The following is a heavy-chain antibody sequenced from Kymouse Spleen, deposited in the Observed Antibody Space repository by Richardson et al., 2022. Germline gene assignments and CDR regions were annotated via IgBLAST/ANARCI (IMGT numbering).Heavy chain of an antibody. V-gene: IGHV3-43*01. CDR1: GFTFDDYT. CDR3: AKDYYGSGSPYYYYYYGMDV. D-gene: IGHD3-10*01. CDR2: ISWDGGST. Sequence: EVQLVESGGVVVQPGGSLRLSCAASGFTFDDYTMHWVRQAPGKGLEWVSLISWDGGSTYYADSVKGRFTISRDNSKNSLYLQMNSLRTEDTALYYCAKDYYGSGSPYYYYYYGMDVWGQGTTVTVSS. J-gene: IGHJ6*02.